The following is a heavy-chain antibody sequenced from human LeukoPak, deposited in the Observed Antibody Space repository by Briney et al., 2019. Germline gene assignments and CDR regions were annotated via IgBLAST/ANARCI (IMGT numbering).Heavy chain of an antibody. J-gene: IGHJ4*02. Sequence: ASVKVSCKASGYTFTSYGISWVRQAPGQGLEWMGWISAYNGNTNYAQKLQGRVTMTTDTSTSTAYMELRSLRSDDTAVYYCVRGESEADDYGGDFDYWGQGTLVTVSS. D-gene: IGHD4-17*01. V-gene: IGHV1-18*01. CDR2: ISAYNGNT. CDR3: VRGESEADDYGGDFDY. CDR1: GYTFTSYG.